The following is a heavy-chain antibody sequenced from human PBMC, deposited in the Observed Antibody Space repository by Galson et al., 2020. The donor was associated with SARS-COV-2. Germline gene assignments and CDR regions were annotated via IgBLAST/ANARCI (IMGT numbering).Heavy chain of an antibody. D-gene: IGHD3-3*01. CDR2: ISYDGSNK. J-gene: IGHJ6*02. CDR1: GFTFSSYG. CDR3: AKDLEYYDFWSGYSRPPPYYYYYYGMDV. Sequence: TGGSLRLSCAASGFTFSSYGMHWVRQAPGKGLGWVAVISYDGSNKYYADSVKGRFTISRDNSKNTLYLQMNSLRAEDTAVYYCAKDLEYYDFWSGYSRPPPYYYYYYGMDVWGQGTTVTVSS. V-gene: IGHV3-30*18.